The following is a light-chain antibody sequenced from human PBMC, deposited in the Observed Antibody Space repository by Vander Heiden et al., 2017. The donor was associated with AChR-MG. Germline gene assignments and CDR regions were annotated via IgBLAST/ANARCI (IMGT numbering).Light chain of an antibody. Sequence: EIVMTQSPATLSVSPGERATLSCRASQSISTNLVWYQQKLGQAPRLLIYDASSRAIGIPPRFSGSGSGTEFTLTISSLQSEDFAVYYCQQFNEWPRTFGQGTKVEIK. CDR3: QQFNEWPRT. CDR1: QSISTN. J-gene: IGKJ1*01. V-gene: IGKV3-15*01. CDR2: DAS.